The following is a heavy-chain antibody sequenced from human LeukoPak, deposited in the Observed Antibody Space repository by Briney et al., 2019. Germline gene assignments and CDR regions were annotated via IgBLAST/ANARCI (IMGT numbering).Heavy chain of an antibody. CDR2: INHSGST. Sequence: RASETLSLICAVYGGSFSGYYWSWIRQPPGKGLEWIGEINHSGSTNYNTPLKRRVTISVDTSKNQFSLMLSSVTAADTAVYYCARVRDYVWGSYRYFDYWGQGTLVTVSS. CDR1: GGSFSGYY. V-gene: IGHV4-34*01. D-gene: IGHD3-16*02. J-gene: IGHJ4*02. CDR3: ARVRDYVWGSYRYFDY.